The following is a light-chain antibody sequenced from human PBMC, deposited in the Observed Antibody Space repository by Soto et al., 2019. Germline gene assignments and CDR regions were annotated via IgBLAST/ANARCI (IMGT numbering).Light chain of an antibody. CDR2: EVS. J-gene: IGLJ2*01. V-gene: IGLV2-14*01. CDR3: SSYTSSTTVI. CDR1: SSDVGSYNF. Sequence: QSALTQPASVSGSPGQSITISCTGTSSDVGSYNFVSWYQQHPGKAPKLMIYEVSNRPSGVSDRFSGSKSGTTASLTISGLQAEDEADYHCSSYTSSTTVIFGGGTKVTVL.